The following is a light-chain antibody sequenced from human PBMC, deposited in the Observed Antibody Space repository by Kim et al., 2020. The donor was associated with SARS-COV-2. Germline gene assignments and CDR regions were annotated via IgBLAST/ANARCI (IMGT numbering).Light chain of an antibody. Sequence: IQLTQSPSSLSASVGDRVTITCRASQVIDNNMLVWYQQKPGKAPKVLIKGASTLHSGVPSRFSGGGFGTDFTLTINNLQPEVCATYYCQRRQVYPITFGPRTRLGI. CDR1: QVIDNN. CDR3: QRRQVYPIT. J-gene: IGKJ5*01. CDR2: GAS. V-gene: IGKV1-9*01.